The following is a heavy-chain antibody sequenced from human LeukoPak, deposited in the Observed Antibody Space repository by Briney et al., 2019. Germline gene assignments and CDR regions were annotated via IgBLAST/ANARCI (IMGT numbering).Heavy chain of an antibody. CDR1: GYSFISYW. J-gene: IGHJ2*01. Sequence: GESLKISCKGSGYSFISYWIGWVRQMPGKGLEWMGIIYPGDSDTRYSPSFQGQVTISADKSISTAYLQWSNLKASDTAMYFCARDAIVGATQGYFDLWGRGTLVTVSS. CDR2: IYPGDSDT. CDR3: ARDAIVGATQGYFDL. V-gene: IGHV5-51*01. D-gene: IGHD1-26*01.